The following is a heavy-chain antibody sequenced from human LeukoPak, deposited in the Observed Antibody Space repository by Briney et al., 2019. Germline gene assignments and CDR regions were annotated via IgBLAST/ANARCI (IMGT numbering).Heavy chain of an antibody. CDR3: ARLSYDSGTHYTCYEY. CDR2: ISGSGGRT. D-gene: IGHD3-10*01. J-gene: IGHJ4*02. V-gene: IGHV3-23*01. Sequence: GGTLRLSCGASGFTFSSYGMSWVRQAPGKGLEWVSAISGSGGRTQYADSVKGRFTISRDNAKNSVYLQMNSLRADDTAVYYCARLSYDSGTHYTCYEYWGQGTLVTVSS. CDR1: GFTFSSYG.